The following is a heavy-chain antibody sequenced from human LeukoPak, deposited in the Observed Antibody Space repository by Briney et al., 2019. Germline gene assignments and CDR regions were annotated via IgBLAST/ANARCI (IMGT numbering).Heavy chain of an antibody. Sequence: GESLKISCKGSGYSFTSYWIAWVRQMPGKGLEWMGIIYPGDSDTRYSPSFQGQVTISADKSISTAYLQWSSLKASDTAMYYCARDLGPYSSSWSGAFDIWGQGTMVTVSS. D-gene: IGHD6-13*01. CDR2: IYPGDSDT. J-gene: IGHJ3*02. CDR3: ARDLGPYSSSWSGAFDI. CDR1: GYSFTSYW. V-gene: IGHV5-51*01.